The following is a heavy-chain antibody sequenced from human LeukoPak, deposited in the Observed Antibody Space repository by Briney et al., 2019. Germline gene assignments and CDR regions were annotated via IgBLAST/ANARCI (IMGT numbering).Heavy chain of an antibody. Sequence: PSETLSLTCTVSGGSISSYYWSWIRQPPGKGLEWIGYIYYSGSTNYNPSLKSRVTISVDTSKNQFSLKLSSVTAADTAVYYCARDAYGDSRFDYWGQGTLVPVSS. CDR1: GGSISSYY. CDR3: ARDAYGDSRFDY. CDR2: IYYSGST. V-gene: IGHV4-59*01. J-gene: IGHJ4*02. D-gene: IGHD4-17*01.